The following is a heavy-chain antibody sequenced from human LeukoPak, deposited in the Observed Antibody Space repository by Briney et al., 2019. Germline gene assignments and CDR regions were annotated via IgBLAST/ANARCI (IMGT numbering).Heavy chain of an antibody. V-gene: IGHV3-23*01. CDR1: GFTFSSYA. J-gene: IGHJ5*02. Sequence: PGGSLRLSCAASGFTFSSYAMSWVRQAPGKGLEWVSAISGSGGSTYYADSVKGRFTISRDNAKNTLYLQMNSLRAEDTAVYYCARDYYTINWFDPWGQGTLVTVSS. CDR2: ISGSGGST. CDR3: ARDYYTINWFDP. D-gene: IGHD3-3*01.